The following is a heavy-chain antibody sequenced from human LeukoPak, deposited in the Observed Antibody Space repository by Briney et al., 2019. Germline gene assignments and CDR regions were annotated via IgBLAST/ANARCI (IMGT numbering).Heavy chain of an antibody. V-gene: IGHV3-64*01. D-gene: IGHD2-2*01. CDR1: GFTFSSYA. J-gene: IGHJ3*02. CDR3: ARGHRIVVVPAAIDI. CDR2: ISSNGGST. Sequence: GVSLRLSCAASGFTFSSYAMHWVRQAPGKGLEYASAISSNGGSTYYANSVKGRFTISRDNSKNTLYLQLGSLRAEDMAVYYCARGHRIVVVPAAIDIWGQGTMVTVSS.